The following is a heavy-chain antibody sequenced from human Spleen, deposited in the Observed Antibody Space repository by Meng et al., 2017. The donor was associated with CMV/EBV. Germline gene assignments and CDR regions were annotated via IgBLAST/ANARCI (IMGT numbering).Heavy chain of an antibody. CDR3: VRDGHNWNFDY. D-gene: IGHD1-20*01. J-gene: IGHJ4*02. CDR2: IKGDGSHT. V-gene: IGHV3-74*01. Sequence: LSCAASGFTFNNYWLHWVRQAPGKGLVWVSRIKGDGSHTIYADSVKGRFTISRDNAKNTLWLQMNSLRVEDTAVYYCVRDGHNWNFDYWGQGSLVTVSS. CDR1: GFTFNNYW.